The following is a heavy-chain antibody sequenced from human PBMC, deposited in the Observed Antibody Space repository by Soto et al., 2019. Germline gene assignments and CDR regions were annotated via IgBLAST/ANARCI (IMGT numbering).Heavy chain of an antibody. V-gene: IGHV3-11*01. CDR3: ARDLSSSWYDYYYYYGMDV. CDR1: GFTFSDYY. CDR2: ISSSGSTI. D-gene: IGHD6-13*01. J-gene: IGHJ6*02. Sequence: QVQLVESGGGLVKPGGSLRLSCAASGFTFSDYYMSWIRQAPGKGLEWVSYISSSGSTIYYADSVKGRFTISRDNAKNSLYLQMNSLRDEDTAVYYCARDLSSSWYDYYYYYGMDVWGQGTTVTVSS.